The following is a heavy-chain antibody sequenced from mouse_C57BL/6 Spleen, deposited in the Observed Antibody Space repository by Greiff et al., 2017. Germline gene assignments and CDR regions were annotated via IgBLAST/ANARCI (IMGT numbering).Heavy chain of an antibody. Sequence: QVQLQQPGAELVMPGASVKLSCKASGYTFTSYWMHWVKQRPGQGLEWIGEIDPSDSYTNYNQKFKGKATLTVDKSSSTAYMQLSSLTSEDSAVDYCARRYLQRQYDVDYWGQGTTLTVSS. D-gene: IGHD2-14*01. CDR1: GYTFTSYW. CDR3: ARRYLQRQYDVDY. J-gene: IGHJ2*01. V-gene: IGHV1-69*01. CDR2: IDPSDSYT.